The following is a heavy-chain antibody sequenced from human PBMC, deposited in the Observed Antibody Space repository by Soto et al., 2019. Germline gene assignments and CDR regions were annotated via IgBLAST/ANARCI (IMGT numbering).Heavy chain of an antibody. V-gene: IGHV3-23*01. CDR1: GFTFSSYA. J-gene: IGHJ4*02. D-gene: IGHD4-17*01. CDR2: ISGSGGST. Sequence: EVQLLESGGGLVQPGGSLRLSCAASGFTFSSYAMSWVRQAPGKGLEWVSAISGSGGSTYYAESVKGRFTISRDNSKNTLYLQMNSLRAEDTAVYYCAKDLRSLYGGNSIDYWGQGTLVTVSS. CDR3: AKDLRSLYGGNSIDY.